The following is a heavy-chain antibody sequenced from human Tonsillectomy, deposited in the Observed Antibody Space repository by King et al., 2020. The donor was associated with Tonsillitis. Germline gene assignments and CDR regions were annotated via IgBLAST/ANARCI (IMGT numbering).Heavy chain of an antibody. CDR2: IKQDGSEK. CDR3: ARLFYGDYFRTMFSYWFDP. D-gene: IGHD4-17*01. J-gene: IGHJ5*02. V-gene: IGHV3-7*03. Sequence: QLVQSGGGLVQPGGSLRLSCAASGFTFSSYWMSWVRQAPGKGLEWVANIKQDGSEKYYVDSVKGRFTISRDNAKNSLYLQMNSLRAEDTAVYYCARLFYGDYFRTMFSYWFDPWGQGTLVTVSS. CDR1: GFTFSSYW.